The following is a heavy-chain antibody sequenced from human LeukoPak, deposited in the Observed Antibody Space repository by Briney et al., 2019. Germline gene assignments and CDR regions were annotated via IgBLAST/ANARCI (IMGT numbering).Heavy chain of an antibody. CDR2: ISAYNGNT. CDR3: AREEPYDSSGYYS. CDR1: GYTFTSYG. D-gene: IGHD3-22*01. J-gene: IGHJ4*02. Sequence: GASVKVSCKASGYTFTSYGISWVRQAPGQGLEWMGWISAYNGNTNYAQKLQGRVTMTTDTSTSTAYTELRSLRPDDTAVYYCAREEPYDSSGYYSWGQGTLVTVSS. V-gene: IGHV1-18*01.